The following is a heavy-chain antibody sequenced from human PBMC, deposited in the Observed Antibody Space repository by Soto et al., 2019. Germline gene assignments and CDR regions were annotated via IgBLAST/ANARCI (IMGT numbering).Heavy chain of an antibody. Sequence: QVQLVESGGGVVQPGRSLRLSCAASGFTFSRYAMHWVRQAPGKGLEWVAVISYDGSNKYYADSVKGRFTISRDNSKNTLYLQMNSLRAEDTAVYYCARLDRYSSGWYDYWGQGTLVTVSS. J-gene: IGHJ4*02. CDR2: ISYDGSNK. D-gene: IGHD6-19*01. V-gene: IGHV3-30-3*01. CDR3: ARLDRYSSGWYDY. CDR1: GFTFSRYA.